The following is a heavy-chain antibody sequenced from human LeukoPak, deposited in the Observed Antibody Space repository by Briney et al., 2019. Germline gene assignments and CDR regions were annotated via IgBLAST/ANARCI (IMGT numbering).Heavy chain of an antibody. V-gene: IGHV4-61*02. Sequence: PSETLSLTCTVSGGSISSSSYYWSWIRQPAGKGLEWIGRICTSGSTNYNPSLKSRVTISVDTSKNQFSLKLSSVTAADTAVYYCVKSSGYKDDYWGQGTLVTVSS. D-gene: IGHD3-22*01. CDR1: GGSISSSSYY. CDR2: ICTSGST. CDR3: VKSSGYKDDY. J-gene: IGHJ4*02.